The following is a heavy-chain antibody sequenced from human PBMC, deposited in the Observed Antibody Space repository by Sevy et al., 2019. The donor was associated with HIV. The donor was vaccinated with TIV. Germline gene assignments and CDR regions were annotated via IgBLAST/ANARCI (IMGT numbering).Heavy chain of an antibody. CDR2: FDPEDGET. CDR1: GYTLTELS. V-gene: IGHV1-24*01. J-gene: IGHJ4*02. CDR3: ATTKDYYDSSGYPFDY. Sequence: ASVKVSCKVSGYTLTELSMHWVRQAPGKGLEWMGSFDPEDGETFYAQNFQGRVTMTEDRSTDTAYMELSSLRSEDTAVYYCATTKDYYDSSGYPFDYWGQGTLVTVSS. D-gene: IGHD3-22*01.